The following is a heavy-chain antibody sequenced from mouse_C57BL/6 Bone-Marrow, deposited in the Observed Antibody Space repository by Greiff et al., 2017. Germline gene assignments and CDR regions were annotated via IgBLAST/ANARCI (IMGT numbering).Heavy chain of an antibody. V-gene: IGHV2-2*01. Sequence: QVQLQQSGPGLVQPSQSLSITCTVSGFSLTSYGVHWVRQSPGKGLEWLGVIWSGGSTDYNAAFISRLSISKDNSKSQVFFKMNSLQADDTAIYYCARNSPRGVWFAYWGQGTLVTVSA. CDR2: IWSGGST. CDR3: ARNSPRGVWFAY. CDR1: GFSLTSYG. J-gene: IGHJ3*01.